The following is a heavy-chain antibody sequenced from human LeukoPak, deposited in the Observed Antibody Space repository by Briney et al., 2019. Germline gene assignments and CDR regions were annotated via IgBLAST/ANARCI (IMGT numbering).Heavy chain of an antibody. CDR1: GYTFTGYY. Sequence: GASVKVSCKASGYTFTGYYMHWVRQAPGQGLEWMGWINPNSGGTNYAQKFQGRVTITRDTSISTAYMELSRLRSDDTAVYYCGRGGHNTMIVVVSYYYYMDVWGKGTTVTVSS. CDR2: INPNSGGT. D-gene: IGHD3-22*01. V-gene: IGHV1-2*02. CDR3: GRGGHNTMIVVVSYYYYMDV. J-gene: IGHJ6*03.